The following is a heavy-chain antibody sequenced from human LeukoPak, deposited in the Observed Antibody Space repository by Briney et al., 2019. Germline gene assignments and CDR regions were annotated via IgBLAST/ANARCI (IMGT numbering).Heavy chain of an antibody. CDR1: GFTFDDYA. CDR3: AKGDSSGYYYNWFDP. D-gene: IGHD3-22*01. CDR2: ISWNSGSI. V-gene: IGHV3-9*03. Sequence: GGSLRLSCAASGFTFDDYAMHWVRQAPGKGLEWVSGISWNSGSIGYADSVKGRFTISRDNAKNSLYLQMNSLRAEDMALYYCAKGDSSGYYYNWFDPWGQGTLVTVSS. J-gene: IGHJ5*02.